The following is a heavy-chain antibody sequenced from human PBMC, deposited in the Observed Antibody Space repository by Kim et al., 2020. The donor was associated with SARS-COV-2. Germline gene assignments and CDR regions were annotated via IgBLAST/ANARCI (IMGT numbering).Heavy chain of an antibody. V-gene: IGHV3-23*01. D-gene: IGHD3-16*01. CDR3: AKRGQPLVNLDY. Sequence: YYAEPMEGQFALSRDNAKNTQYLQMIGLRAEDTALYYCAKRGQPLVNLDYWGQGTLVTVS. J-gene: IGHJ4*02.